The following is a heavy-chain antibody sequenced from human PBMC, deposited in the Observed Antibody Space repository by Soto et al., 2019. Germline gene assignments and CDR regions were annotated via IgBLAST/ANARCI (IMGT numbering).Heavy chain of an antibody. CDR1: GFTFTRYS. CDR3: ARESEDLTSNFDY. Sequence: VGSLRLSCAASGFTFTRYSMNWVRQAPGKGLEWVSSISSTTNYIHYGDSMKGRFTISRDNAKNSLYLEMNSLRAEDTAVYYCARESEDLTSNFDYWGQGTLVTVSS. J-gene: IGHJ4*02. CDR2: ISSTTNYI. V-gene: IGHV3-21*06.